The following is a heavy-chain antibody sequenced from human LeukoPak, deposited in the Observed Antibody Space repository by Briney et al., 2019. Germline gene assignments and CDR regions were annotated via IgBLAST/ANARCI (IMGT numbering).Heavy chain of an antibody. Sequence: QSGGPLTLFCTASGFTFGDYAMSWLRQAPGKGLEWVGFIRSKAYGGTTEYAASVKGRFTISRDDSKSIAYLQMNSLKTEDTAVYYCTRQVVLTSKERGYYFDYWGQGTLVTVSS. CDR2: IRSKAYGGTT. CDR3: TRQVVLTSKERGYYFDY. CDR1: GFTFGDYA. J-gene: IGHJ4*02. V-gene: IGHV3-49*03. D-gene: IGHD6-13*01.